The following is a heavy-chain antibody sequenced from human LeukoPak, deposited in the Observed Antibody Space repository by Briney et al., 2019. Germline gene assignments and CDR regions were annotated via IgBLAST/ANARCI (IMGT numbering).Heavy chain of an antibody. CDR2: INSDGSST. V-gene: IGHV3-74*01. CDR3: ARDTGYYGSGSYYQPYNWFDP. D-gene: IGHD3-10*01. J-gene: IGHJ5*02. CDR1: GFTFSSYW. Sequence: GGSLRLSCAASGFTFSSYWMHWVRQAPGKGLVWVSRINSDGSSTGYADSVKGRFTISRDNAKNTLYLQMNSLRAEDTAVYYCARDTGYYGSGSYYQPYNWFDPWGQGTLVTVSS.